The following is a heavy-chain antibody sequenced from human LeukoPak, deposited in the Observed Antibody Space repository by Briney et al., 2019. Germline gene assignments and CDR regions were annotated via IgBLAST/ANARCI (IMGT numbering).Heavy chain of an antibody. D-gene: IGHD6-13*01. J-gene: IGHJ6*02. CDR1: GFTVSNNY. CDR3: ARDQLAAAVFYYYGMDV. CDR2: IYGGVSA. Sequence: PGGSLRLSCAVSGFTVSNNYMSWVRQAPGKGLEWVSVIYGGVSASYADSVKGRFTISRDNAKNSLYLQMNSLRDEDTAVYYCARDQLAAAVFYYYGMDVWGQGTTVTVSS. V-gene: IGHV3-53*01.